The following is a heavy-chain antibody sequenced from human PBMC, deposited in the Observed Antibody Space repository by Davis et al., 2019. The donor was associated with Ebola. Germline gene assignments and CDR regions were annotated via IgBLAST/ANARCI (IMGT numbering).Heavy chain of an antibody. D-gene: IGHD2-21*01. CDR2: IGYGGDTI. V-gene: IGHV3-23*01. J-gene: IGHJ4*02. Sequence: GESLKIPCAASGFSLTNYGMSWVRQAPGKGLEWVSGIGYGGDTIYYAESVKGRFTISRDTSKTMVFLEMNNLRAEDTALYYCVSGAWGTACDYWGQGVWVTVSS. CDR1: GFSLTNYG. CDR3: VSGAWGTACDY.